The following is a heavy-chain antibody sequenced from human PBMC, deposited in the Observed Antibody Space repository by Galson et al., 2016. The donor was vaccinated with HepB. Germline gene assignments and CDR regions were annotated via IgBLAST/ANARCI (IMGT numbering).Heavy chain of an antibody. D-gene: IGHD3-9*01. V-gene: IGHV3-30*18. CDR3: AKEQEFRYFDWLPGGMDV. Sequence: LEWVAVISNDGSNKYYADSVKGRFTISRDNSKNTLFLQMNSLRAEDTALYYCAKEQEFRYFDWLPGGMDVWGQGTTVTVSS. J-gene: IGHJ6*02. CDR2: ISNDGSNK.